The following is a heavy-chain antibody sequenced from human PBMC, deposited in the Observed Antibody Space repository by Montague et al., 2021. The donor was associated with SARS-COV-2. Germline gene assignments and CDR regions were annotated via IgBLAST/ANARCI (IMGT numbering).Heavy chain of an antibody. CDR3: ARDRDWDDWCGMDV. Sequence: SLRLSCAASGFIFSSYEMNWVRQAPGKGLEWISYISSSGGGSTXXXTXXXKGGFTISRDNAKNSLYLQMNRLRVGDTAIYYCARDRDWDDWCGMDVWGQGTTVTVSS. J-gene: IGHJ6*02. CDR1: GFIFSSYE. V-gene: IGHV3-48*03. D-gene: IGHD2-21*01. CDR2: ISSSGGGSTX.